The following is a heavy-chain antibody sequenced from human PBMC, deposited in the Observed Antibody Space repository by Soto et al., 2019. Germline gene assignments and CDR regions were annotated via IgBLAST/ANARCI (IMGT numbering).Heavy chain of an antibody. CDR1: VDSLSSNSAA. V-gene: IGHV6-1*01. D-gene: IGHD2-2*01. CDR3: AREGVNCSSTSCPLGWFDP. CDR2: TYYRSKWYN. J-gene: IGHJ5*02. Sequence: SQTHSLTCAISVDSLSSNSAALNWNRQSPSRGLESLGRTYYRSKWYNDYAVSLKSRITINPDTSKNQFSLQLNSVTREDTAVYYCAREGVNCSSTSCPLGWFDPWGQGTQVTVSS.